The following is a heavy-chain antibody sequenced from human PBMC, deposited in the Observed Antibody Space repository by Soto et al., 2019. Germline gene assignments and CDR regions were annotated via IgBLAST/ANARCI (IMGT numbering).Heavy chain of an antibody. Sequence: EVQLVESGGGLVQPGRSLRLSCATSGFTFDNYPMHWVRQAPGKGLEWVAGLSWNSRSIGYADSVKGRFTISRDNTKNSLYLQMNGRRAEDTAIYYCVKDDAFDFWGQGTQVTVSS. CDR3: VKDDAFDF. CDR1: GFTFDNYP. J-gene: IGHJ3*01. V-gene: IGHV3-9*01. CDR2: LSWNSRSI.